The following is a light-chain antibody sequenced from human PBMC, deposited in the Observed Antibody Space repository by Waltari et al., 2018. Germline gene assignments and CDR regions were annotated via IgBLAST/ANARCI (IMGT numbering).Light chain of an antibody. V-gene: IGKV1-NL1*01. J-gene: IGKJ1*01. CDR1: QGISNS. Sequence: DIQMTQSPSSLSASVGDRVTITCRASQGISNSLAWYQQKPGKAPKLLLYAASRLESGVPSRFMGSGSGTDYTLTISSLQPEDFATYYCQQYYSTSGTFGQGTKVEIK. CDR3: QQYYSTSGT. CDR2: AAS.